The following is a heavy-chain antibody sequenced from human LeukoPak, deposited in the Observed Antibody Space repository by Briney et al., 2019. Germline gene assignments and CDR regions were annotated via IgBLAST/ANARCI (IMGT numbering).Heavy chain of an antibody. CDR1: GFTFNNYA. CDR3: ARGPSGYHNT. J-gene: IGHJ4*02. Sequence: GGSLRLSCAASGFTFNNYAMHWVRQAPGKGLEWVAVISYDGSNKYYADSVKGRFTISRDNSKNTLYLQMNSLRAEDTAVYYCARGPSGYHNTGGQGTLVTVSS. V-gene: IGHV3-30*14. D-gene: IGHD5-12*01. CDR2: ISYDGSNK.